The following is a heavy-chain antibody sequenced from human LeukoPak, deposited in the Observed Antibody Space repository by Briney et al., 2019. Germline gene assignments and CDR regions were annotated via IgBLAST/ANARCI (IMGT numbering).Heavy chain of an antibody. D-gene: IGHD3-10*02. Sequence: PGGSLRLSCAASGFTFSNYAMTWVRQAPGKGLEWVSTISGSGGTYYADSVKGRFTISRDNSKNTLYLQMNSLRAEDTAVYYCAELGITMIGGVWGKGTTVTISS. CDR3: AELGITMIGGV. V-gene: IGHV3-23*01. J-gene: IGHJ6*04. CDR2: ISGSGGT. CDR1: GFTFSNYA.